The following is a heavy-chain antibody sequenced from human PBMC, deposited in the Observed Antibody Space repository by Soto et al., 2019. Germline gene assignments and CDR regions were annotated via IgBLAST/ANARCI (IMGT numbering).Heavy chain of an antibody. D-gene: IGHD3-3*02. Sequence: QVQLVQSGAEVKKPGASVKVSCKASGYTFTSYYIHWVRPAPGIGLEWMALLKPGGSYTTYAQKLQGRATLTSDTSTSAVYMELSSMRSDDTAGYYCAKDISEYTGYFDYWGQGTLVTVS. CDR2: LKPGGSYT. J-gene: IGHJ4*02. CDR3: AKDISEYTGYFDY. CDR1: GYTFTSYY. V-gene: IGHV1-46*01.